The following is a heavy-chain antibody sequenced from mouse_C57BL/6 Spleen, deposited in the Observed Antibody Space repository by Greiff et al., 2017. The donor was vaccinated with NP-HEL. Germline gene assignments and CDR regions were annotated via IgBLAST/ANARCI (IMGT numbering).Heavy chain of an antibody. CDR1: GFTFSDAW. J-gene: IGHJ3*01. CDR2: IRNKANNHAT. V-gene: IGHV6-6*01. Sequence: EVMLVESGGGLVQPGGSMKLSCAASGFTFSDAWMDWVRQSPEKGLEWVAEIRNKANNHATYYAESVKGRFTISRDDSKSSVYLQMNSLRAEDTGIYYCTRLPSLRGAAYWGQGTLVTVSA. D-gene: IGHD1-1*01. CDR3: TRLPSLRGAAY.